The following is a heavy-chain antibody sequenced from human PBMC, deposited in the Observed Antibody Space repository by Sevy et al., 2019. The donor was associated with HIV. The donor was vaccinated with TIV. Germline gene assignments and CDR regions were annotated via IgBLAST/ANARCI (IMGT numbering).Heavy chain of an antibody. CDR3: ARGDRDTAMVDYYYYGMDV. J-gene: IGHJ6*02. CDR1: GFTFSSYT. V-gene: IGHV3-21*01. D-gene: IGHD5-18*01. Sequence: GGSLRLSCAASGFTFSSYTMKWVRQAPGKGLEWVSSISSSSSYIYYADSVKGRFTISRDNAKKSLYLQMNRLRAEDTAVYYCARGDRDTAMVDYYYYGMDVWGQGTTVTVSS. CDR2: ISSSSSYI.